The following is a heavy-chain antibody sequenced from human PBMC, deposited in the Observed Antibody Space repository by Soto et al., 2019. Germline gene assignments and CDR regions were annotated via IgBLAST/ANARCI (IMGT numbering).Heavy chain of an antibody. Sequence: QVQLVQSGAEVKKPGASVKVSCKASGYTFTSHGISWVRQAPGQGLEWMGWISAYNGDTNYAQKLQGRVTVTTDTSTSTAYMELRSLRSEDTAVYYCARMVRGSNIDYYHYMYVWGKGTTVTVSS. J-gene: IGHJ6*03. V-gene: IGHV1-18*01. CDR2: ISAYNGDT. CDR1: GYTFTSHG. CDR3: ARMVRGSNIDYYHYMYV. D-gene: IGHD3-10*01.